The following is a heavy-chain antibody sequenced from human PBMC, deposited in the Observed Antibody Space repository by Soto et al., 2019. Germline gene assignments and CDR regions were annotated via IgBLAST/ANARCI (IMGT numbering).Heavy chain of an antibody. CDR2: VSSGGGT. Sequence: GGSLRLSCAASGFTFSTYAMGWVRQAPGKGLEWVSVVSSGGGTHYADSVKGRFTVSRDNSKNTLSLHMNSLRADDTAVYYCAKRRGAGGHFDYWGQGALVTVSS. CDR1: GFTFSTYA. CDR3: AKRRGAGGHFDY. J-gene: IGHJ4*02. V-gene: IGHV3-23*01. D-gene: IGHD2-15*01.